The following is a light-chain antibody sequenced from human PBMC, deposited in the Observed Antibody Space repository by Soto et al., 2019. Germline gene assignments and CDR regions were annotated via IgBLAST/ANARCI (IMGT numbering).Light chain of an antibody. J-gene: IGKJ5*01. CDR1: QSISSY. V-gene: IGKV1-39*01. Sequence: DIQMTQSPSSLSASVGDRVTLTCRASQSISSYLNWYQKRPGKDPKVLIYGASTLQSGVPSRFSGSGSGTEFNLTISSLQTEEFATYYCQQANSFTLTVGQGTRVEIK. CDR2: GAS. CDR3: QQANSFTLT.